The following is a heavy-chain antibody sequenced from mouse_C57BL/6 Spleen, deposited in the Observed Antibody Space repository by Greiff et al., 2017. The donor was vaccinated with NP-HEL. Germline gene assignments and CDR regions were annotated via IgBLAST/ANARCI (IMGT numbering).Heavy chain of an antibody. CDR1: GYSFTGYY. CDR3: ARTLPIDYAMDY. CDR2: INPSTGGT. V-gene: IGHV1-42*01. Sequence: VQLQQSGPELVKPGASVKISCKASGYSFTGYYMNWVKQSPEKSLEWIGEINPSTGGTTYNQKFKAKATLTVDKSSSTAYMQLKSLTSEDSAVYYCARTLPIDYAMDYWGQGTSVTVSS. J-gene: IGHJ4*01.